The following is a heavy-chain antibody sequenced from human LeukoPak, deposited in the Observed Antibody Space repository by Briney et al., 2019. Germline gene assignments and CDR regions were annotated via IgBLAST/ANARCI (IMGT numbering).Heavy chain of an antibody. Sequence: QPGRSLRLSCAASGFTFSSYPMHWVRQAPGKGLEWVAVVSDDGNKKFDADFVKGRFTISRDNSKNTLYLQMNSLRGGDTAVYYCARGQLLLEGYFYYMDVWGEGTTVAVSS. J-gene: IGHJ6*03. CDR2: VSDDGNKK. CDR1: GFTFSSYP. CDR3: ARGQLLLEGYFYYMDV. V-gene: IGHV3-30-3*01. D-gene: IGHD2-2*01.